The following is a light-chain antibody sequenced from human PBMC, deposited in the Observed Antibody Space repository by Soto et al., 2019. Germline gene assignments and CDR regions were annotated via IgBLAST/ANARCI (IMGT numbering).Light chain of an antibody. V-gene: IGLV2-14*01. CDR3: SSYTSSNALVV. CDR2: EVS. Sequence: QSALTQPASVSGSPGQSITISCTGNSGDVGAYNYVSWYQHHPGKAPKLIISEVSNRPSGVSHRFSGSKSGNTASLSISGLQTDDEADYYCSSYTSSNALVVFGGGTKLTVL. J-gene: IGLJ2*01. CDR1: SGDVGAYNY.